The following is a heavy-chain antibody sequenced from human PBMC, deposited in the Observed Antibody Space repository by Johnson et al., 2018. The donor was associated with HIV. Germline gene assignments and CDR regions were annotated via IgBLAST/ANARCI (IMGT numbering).Heavy chain of an antibody. D-gene: IGHD3-9*01. Sequence: QVQLVESGGGVVQPGRSLRLSCTSAFSFSGYAMHWVRQAPGKGLEWVAVVSYDASNKYYADSVKGRFTISRDNSKNTVFLQMDSLRGEDTAVYYCAREEGTDILTRGDAFDIWGQGTMVTVSS. J-gene: IGHJ3*02. CDR2: VSYDASNK. CDR3: AREEGTDILTRGDAFDI. CDR1: AFSFSGYA. V-gene: IGHV3-30*04.